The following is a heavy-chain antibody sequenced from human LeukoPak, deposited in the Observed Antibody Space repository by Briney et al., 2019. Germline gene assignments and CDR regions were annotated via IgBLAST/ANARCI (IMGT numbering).Heavy chain of an antibody. J-gene: IGHJ6*03. D-gene: IGHD3-10*01. Sequence: SETLSLTCAVYGGSFSGYYWSWIRQPPGKGLEWIGEINHSGSTNYNPSLKSRVTISVDTSKNQFSLKLSSVTAADMAVYYCARPLLTRNYYYYYMDVWGKGTTVTVSS. CDR2: INHSGST. CDR1: GGSFSGYY. CDR3: ARPLLTRNYYYYYMDV. V-gene: IGHV4-34*01.